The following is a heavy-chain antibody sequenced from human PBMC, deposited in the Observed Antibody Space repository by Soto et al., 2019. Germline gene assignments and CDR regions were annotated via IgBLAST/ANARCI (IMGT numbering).Heavy chain of an antibody. D-gene: IGHD3-22*01. V-gene: IGHV1-69*13. CDR1: GGTFSSYA. J-gene: IGHJ6*02. CDR3: ARTYYYEMDV. Sequence: ASLKVSCKASGGTFSSYAISWVRQAPGQGLEWMGGIIPIFGTANYAQKFQGRVTITADESTSTAYMELSSLRSEDTAVYYCARTYYYEMDVWGQGTTVTVSS. CDR2: IIPIFGTA.